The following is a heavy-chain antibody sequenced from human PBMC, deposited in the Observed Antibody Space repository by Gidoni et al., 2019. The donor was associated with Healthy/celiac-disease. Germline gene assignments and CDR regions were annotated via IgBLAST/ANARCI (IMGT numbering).Heavy chain of an antibody. CDR3: ARGLVAGTSFDY. D-gene: IGHD6-19*01. CDR1: GGSFRGYY. Sequence: QVQLQQWGAGLLKPSETLSLTCAVYGGSFRGYYWSWIRQPPGKGLEWIGEINHSGRTNYNPSLKSRVTISVDTSKNQFSLKLSSVTAADTAVYYCARGLVAGTSFDYWGQGTLVTVSS. V-gene: IGHV4-34*01. J-gene: IGHJ4*02. CDR2: INHSGRT.